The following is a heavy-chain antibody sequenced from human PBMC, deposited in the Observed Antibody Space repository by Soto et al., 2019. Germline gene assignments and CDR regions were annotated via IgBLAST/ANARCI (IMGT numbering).Heavy chain of an antibody. D-gene: IGHD3-10*01. CDR3: ARARGVRGVIITWYYYYGMDV. CDR2: IIPIFGSA. V-gene: IGHV1-69*13. CDR1: GGTFSSYA. Sequence: SVKVSCKASGGTFSSYAISWVRQAPGQGPEWMGGIIPIFGSANYAQKFQGRVTITADESTSTAYMELSSLRSEDTAVYYCARARGVRGVIITWYYYYGMDVWGQGTTVTVSS. J-gene: IGHJ6*02.